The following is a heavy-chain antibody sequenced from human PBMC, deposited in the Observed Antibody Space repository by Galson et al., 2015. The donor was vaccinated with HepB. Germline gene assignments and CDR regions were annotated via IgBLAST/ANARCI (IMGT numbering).Heavy chain of an antibody. Sequence: SLRLSCAASGFTFSSYSMNWVRQAPGKGLEWVSSISSSSSYIYYADSVKGRFTISRDNAKNSLYLQMNSLRAEDTAVYYCARGFDYYYGSGSYLGRAPSRAAIDYWGQGTLVTVSS. CDR3: ARGFDYYYGSGSYLGRAPSRAAIDY. CDR1: GFTFSSYS. V-gene: IGHV3-21*01. J-gene: IGHJ4*02. D-gene: IGHD3-10*01. CDR2: ISSSSSYI.